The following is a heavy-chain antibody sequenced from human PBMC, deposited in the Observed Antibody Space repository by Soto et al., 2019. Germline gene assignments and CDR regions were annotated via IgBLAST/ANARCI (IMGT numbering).Heavy chain of an antibody. Sequence: SETLSLTCTVSGGSISSYYWSWIRQPPGKGLEWIGYIYYSGSTNYNPSLKSRVTISVDTSKNQFSLKLSSVTSADTAVYYCARITGTTFGDGSWFDPWGQGTLVTV. CDR1: GGSISSYY. J-gene: IGHJ5*02. V-gene: IGHV4-59*01. CDR3: ARITGTTFGDGSWFDP. D-gene: IGHD1-7*01. CDR2: IYYSGST.